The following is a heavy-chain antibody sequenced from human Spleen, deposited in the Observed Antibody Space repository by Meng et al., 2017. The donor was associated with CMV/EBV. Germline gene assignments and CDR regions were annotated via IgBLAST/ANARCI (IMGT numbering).Heavy chain of an antibody. CDR2: IKHSGSN. V-gene: IGHV4-34*01. J-gene: IGHJ4*02. CDR3: ATPGSSGYLDY. Sequence: LPHAVYGGSFSGYCWNGIRQPPGKGLEWIGEIKHSGSNNYKPSLKSRVTISVDTSKNQFSLKLSSVTAADTAVYYCATPGSSGYLDYWGQGTLVTVSS. D-gene: IGHD6-19*01. CDR1: GGSFSGYC.